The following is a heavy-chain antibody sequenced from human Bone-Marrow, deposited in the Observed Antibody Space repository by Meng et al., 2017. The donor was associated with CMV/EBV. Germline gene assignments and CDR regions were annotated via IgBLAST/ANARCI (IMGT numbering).Heavy chain of an antibody. V-gene: IGHV5-51*01. CDR1: GYSFTSYW. CDR3: ASSYYYDSSGYYWDAFDI. Sequence: GESLKISCKGSGYSFTSYWIGWVRQMPGKGLEWMGIIYPGDSDTRYSPSFQGQVTISADKSISTAYLQWSSLKASDTAMYYCASSYYYDSSGYYWDAFDIWGQGTMVT. D-gene: IGHD3-22*01. J-gene: IGHJ3*02. CDR2: IYPGDSDT.